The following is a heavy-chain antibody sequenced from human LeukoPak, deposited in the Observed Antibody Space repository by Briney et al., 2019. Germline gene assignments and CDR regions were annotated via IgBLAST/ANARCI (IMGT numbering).Heavy chain of an antibody. D-gene: IGHD3-10*01. CDR2: INPNSGDT. CDR1: GYTFTGYY. Sequence: ASVKVSCKASGYTFTGYYMHWVRQAPGQGLEWMGWINPNSGDTNFAQKFQGRVTMTRDTSISTAYMELSRLTSDDTSLYYCARGGSGSYAFDIWGQGTMVTVSS. J-gene: IGHJ3*02. V-gene: IGHV1-2*02. CDR3: ARGGSGSYAFDI.